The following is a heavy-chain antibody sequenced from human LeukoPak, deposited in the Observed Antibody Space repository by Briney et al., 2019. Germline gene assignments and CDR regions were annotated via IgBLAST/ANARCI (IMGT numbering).Heavy chain of an antibody. CDR3: SASDYHHYAMDV. V-gene: IGHV4-4*08. J-gene: IGHJ6*02. CDR1: GGSFSGYY. CDR2: IYSSGST. Sequence: SETLSLTCAAYGGSFSGYYRSWIRQPPGKGLEWIGSIYSSGSTNYNPSLRSRVTISIDRSKNQFSLKLTSVTAADTAMYYCSASDYHHYAMDVWGQGTTVTVSS.